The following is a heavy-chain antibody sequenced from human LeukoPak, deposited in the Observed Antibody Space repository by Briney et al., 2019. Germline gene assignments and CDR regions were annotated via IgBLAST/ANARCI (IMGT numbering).Heavy chain of an antibody. D-gene: IGHD2-15*01. V-gene: IGHV3-30-3*01. CDR1: GFTFSSYA. J-gene: IGHJ4*02. Sequence: PGGSLRLSCAASGFTFSSYAMHWVRQAPGKGLEWVAVISYDGSNKYYADSVKGRFTISRDNSKNTLYLQMNSLRAEDTAVYYCAKDLVVAATDGYWGQGTLVTVSS. CDR2: ISYDGSNK. CDR3: AKDLVVAATDGY.